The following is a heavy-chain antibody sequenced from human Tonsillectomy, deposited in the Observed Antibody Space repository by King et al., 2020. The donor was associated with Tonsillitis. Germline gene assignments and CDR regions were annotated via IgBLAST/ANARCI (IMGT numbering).Heavy chain of an antibody. V-gene: IGHV3-21*01. CDR1: GFIFSSYS. D-gene: IGHD3-3*01. CDR2: ISSSFSYI. J-gene: IGHJ4*02. Sequence: VQLVESGGGLVKPGGSLRLSCAASGFIFSSYSMNWVRQAPGKGLEWVSSISSSFSYIYYADSVKGRFTVSRDNAKNSLYLQMNSLRAEDTAVYYCAREGGYDFWSGGFDYWGQGTLVTVSS. CDR3: AREGGYDFWSGGFDY.